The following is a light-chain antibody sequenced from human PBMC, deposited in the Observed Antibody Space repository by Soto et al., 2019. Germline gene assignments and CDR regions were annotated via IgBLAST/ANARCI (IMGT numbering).Light chain of an antibody. Sequence: EIALTQSPGKLSLSPGERATLSCRASQSISSSYLAWYQQKPGQAPRLLVYGASSRATGIPERFSGSGSGTDFTLTISRLEPEDFAVYYCQQYGSSRFTFGPGTKVDIK. CDR3: QQYGSSRFT. V-gene: IGKV3-20*01. CDR1: QSISSSY. J-gene: IGKJ3*01. CDR2: GAS.